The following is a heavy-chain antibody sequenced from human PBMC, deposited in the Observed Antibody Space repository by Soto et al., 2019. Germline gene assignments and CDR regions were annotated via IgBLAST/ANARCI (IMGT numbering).Heavy chain of an antibody. J-gene: IGHJ6*02. CDR1: GYTFTSYG. CDR2: ISAYNGNT. CDR3: ARRAPPMDV. Sequence: QVQLVQSGAEVKKPGASVKVSCKASGYTFTSYGISWVRQAPGQGLEWMGWISAYNGNTNYAQQLQXXXTXXTDTSTSTAYMSLRSLRSDDTAVYFCARRAPPMDVWGQGTTVTVSS. V-gene: IGHV1-18*01.